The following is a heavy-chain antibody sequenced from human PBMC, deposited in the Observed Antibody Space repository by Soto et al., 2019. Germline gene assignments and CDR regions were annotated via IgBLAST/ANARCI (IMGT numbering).Heavy chain of an antibody. CDR1: GGSISSSSYY. V-gene: IGHV4-39*01. D-gene: IGHD6-19*01. CDR3: ARLYPPVPGIAVAGPDY. CDR2: IYYSGST. J-gene: IGHJ4*02. Sequence: PSETLSLTCTVSGGSISSSSYYWGWIRQPPGKGLEWIGSIYYSGSTYYNPSLKSRVTISVDTSKNQFSLKLSSVTAADTAVYYCARLYPPVPGIAVAGPDYWGQGTLVTVSS.